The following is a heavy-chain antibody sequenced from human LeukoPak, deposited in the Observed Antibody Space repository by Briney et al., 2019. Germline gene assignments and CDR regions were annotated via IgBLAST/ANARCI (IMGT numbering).Heavy chain of an antibody. J-gene: IGHJ3*02. CDR3: ARGAGYYDSSEAFDI. D-gene: IGHD3-22*01. Sequence: SETLSLTCTVSGGSISSYYWSWIRQPPGKGLEWIGYIYYSGSTNYNPSLKSRVTISVDTSKNQFSLKLSSVTAEDTAVYYCARGAGYYDSSEAFDIWGQGTMVTVSS. CDR1: GGSISSYY. V-gene: IGHV4-59*12. CDR2: IYYSGST.